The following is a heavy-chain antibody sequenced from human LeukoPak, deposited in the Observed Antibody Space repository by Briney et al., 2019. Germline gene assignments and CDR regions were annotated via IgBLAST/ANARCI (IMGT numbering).Heavy chain of an antibody. CDR2: INSGGST. CDR1: GLTFSGNY. J-gene: IGHJ4*02. Sequence: GTLALSCAASGLTFSGNYWSWIRQPPGKGLEWVGVINSGGSTNYAPSVKGRFTISGDNSKNPLYLQMNSLSAEDTAVYYCARWCGGGSGSDYFGYWGQGTLVTVSS. CDR3: ARWCGGGSGSDYFGY. D-gene: IGHD3-10*01. V-gene: IGHV3-53*01.